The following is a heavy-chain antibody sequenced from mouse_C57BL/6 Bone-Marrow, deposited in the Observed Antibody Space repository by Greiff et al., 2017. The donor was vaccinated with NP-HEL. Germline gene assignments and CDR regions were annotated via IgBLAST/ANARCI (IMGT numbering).Heavy chain of an antibody. D-gene: IGHD3-2*02. Sequence: QVQLQQPGAELVRPGSSVKLSCKASGYTFTSYWMDWVKQRPGQGLEWIGNIYPSDSETHYNQKFKDKATLTVDKSSITAYMQLSSLTSEDSAVYYCARSGDSSGYWGQGTLVTVSA. CDR1: GYTFTSYW. CDR3: ARSGDSSGY. V-gene: IGHV1-61*01. J-gene: IGHJ3*01. CDR2: IYPSDSET.